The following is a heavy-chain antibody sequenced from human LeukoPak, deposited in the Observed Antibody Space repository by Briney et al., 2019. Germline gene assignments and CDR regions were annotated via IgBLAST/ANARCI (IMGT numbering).Heavy chain of an antibody. CDR2: ISSRGSTI. D-gene: IGHD3-16*01. Sequence: GGSLRLSCAASGFTFSSSEMNWVRQAPGKGLEWVSYISSRGSTIYYADSVKGRFTISRDNAKNSLYLQMNSLRAEDTAVYYCARVGLGWAYFDYWGQGTLVTVSS. V-gene: IGHV3-48*03. J-gene: IGHJ4*02. CDR1: GFTFSSSE. CDR3: ARVGLGWAYFDY.